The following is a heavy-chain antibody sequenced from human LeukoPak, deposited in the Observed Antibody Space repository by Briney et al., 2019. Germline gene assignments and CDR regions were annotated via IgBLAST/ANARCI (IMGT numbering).Heavy chain of an antibody. V-gene: IGHV1-46*01. D-gene: IGHD3-3*01. Sequence: ASVKVSCKASGYTFPSYFMHWVRQAPGQGLEWMGIINPTGGSTTYAQKFQGRVTMTRDTSTSTVYMELSSLRSDDTAVYYCAANYDFWSGRDGMDVWGQGTTVTVSS. CDR1: GYTFPSYF. J-gene: IGHJ6*02. CDR3: AANYDFWSGRDGMDV. CDR2: INPTGGST.